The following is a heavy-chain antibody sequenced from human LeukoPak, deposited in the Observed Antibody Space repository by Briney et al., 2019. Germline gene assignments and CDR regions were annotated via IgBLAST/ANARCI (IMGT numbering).Heavy chain of an antibody. D-gene: IGHD3-22*01. Sequence: ASVKVSCKASGYTFTSYGISWVRQAPGQGLEWMGWISAYNGNTNYAQKLQGRVTMTTDTSTSTAYMELRSLRSDDTAVYYCARGGYYDSSGYLRGSYYYYYMDVWGKGTTVTISS. CDR3: ARGGYYDSSGYLRGSYYYYYMDV. CDR2: ISAYNGNT. J-gene: IGHJ6*03. CDR1: GYTFTSYG. V-gene: IGHV1-18*01.